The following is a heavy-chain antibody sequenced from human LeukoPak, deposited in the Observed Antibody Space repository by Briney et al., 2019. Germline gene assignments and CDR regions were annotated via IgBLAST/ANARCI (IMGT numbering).Heavy chain of an antibody. CDR3: VKGDSSGYYYAAFDI. CDR2: ISSNGGST. D-gene: IGHD3-22*01. V-gene: IGHV3-64D*09. Sequence: PGGSLRLSCAASGFTFSNYGIHWVRQAPGKGLEYVSAISSNGGSTYYADSVKGRFTISRDNSKNTLYLQMSSLRAEGTAVYYCVKGDSSGYYYAAFDIWGQGTMVTVSS. J-gene: IGHJ3*02. CDR1: GFTFSNYG.